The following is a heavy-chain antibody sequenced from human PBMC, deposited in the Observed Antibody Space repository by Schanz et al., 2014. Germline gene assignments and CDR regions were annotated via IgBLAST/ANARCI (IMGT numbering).Heavy chain of an antibody. J-gene: IGHJ5*02. CDR2: IYHSGST. CDR3: ARDSPEGNWFDP. V-gene: IGHV4-30-2*01. CDR1: GGSISSGGYS. Sequence: HLQLQESGSGLVKPSQTLSLTCAVSGGSISSGGYSWSWIRQPPGKGLEWIGNIYHSGSTYYNPSLKSRVTIPVDRSKNHFSLKLSSVTAADTAVYYCARDSPEGNWFDPWGQGTLVTVSS.